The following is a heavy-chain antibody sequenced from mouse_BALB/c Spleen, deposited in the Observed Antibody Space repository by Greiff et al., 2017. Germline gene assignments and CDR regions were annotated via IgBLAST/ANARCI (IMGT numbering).Heavy chain of an antibody. CDR2: INPSTGYT. V-gene: IGHV1-7*01. D-gene: IGHD5-5*01. CDR3: TRGLPFDY. CDR1: GYTFTSYW. J-gene: IGHJ2*01. Sequence: VQLQQSGAELAKPGASVKMSCKASGYTFTSYWMHWVKQRPGQGLEWIGYINPSTGYTNYNQKFKDKATLTVDKSSSTAYMQLSSPTSEDSAVYYCTRGLPFDYWGQGTTLTVSS.